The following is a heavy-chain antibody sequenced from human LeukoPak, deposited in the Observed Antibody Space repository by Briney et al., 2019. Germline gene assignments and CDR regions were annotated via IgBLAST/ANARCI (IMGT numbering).Heavy chain of an antibody. CDR2: ISASGGT. Sequence: SETLSLTCTVSGGSISTYYWSWIRQSPGKGLEWIADISASGGTNYNPSLESRVTVSIDSSKNQFSLKLSSVTAADTAVFYCARSPHNSAWYEKWFDPWGQGALITVSS. CDR1: GGSISTYY. D-gene: IGHD6-19*01. CDR3: ARSPHNSAWYEKWFDP. V-gene: IGHV4-4*08. J-gene: IGHJ5*02.